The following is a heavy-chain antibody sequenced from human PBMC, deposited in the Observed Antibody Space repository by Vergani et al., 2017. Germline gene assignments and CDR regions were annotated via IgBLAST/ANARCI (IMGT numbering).Heavy chain of an antibody. CDR2: IYTSGST. Sequence: QVQLQESGPGLVKPSETLSLTCTVSNDSVSNTFYYWGWIRQTPGKGLEWIGSIYTSGSTNYNPSLKSRVTMSVDTSKNQFSLKLRTVTAADTAVYYCARGGIGGVPAVGRSGYYYMDVWGKGTTVTVSS. D-gene: IGHD2-2*01. J-gene: IGHJ6*03. CDR1: NDSVSNTFYY. CDR3: ARGGIGGVPAVGRSGYYYMDV. V-gene: IGHV4-39*07.